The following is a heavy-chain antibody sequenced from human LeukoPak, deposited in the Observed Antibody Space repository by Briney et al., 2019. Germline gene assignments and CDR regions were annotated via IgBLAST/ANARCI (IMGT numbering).Heavy chain of an antibody. Sequence: ASVKVSCKASGYTFTGYYLHWVRQAPGQGLEWMGWINPNSGGTTYAQKFQGRITVTRDTSITTAYMELSSLRSDDTAMYYCARHNGSGSFYPYWGQGTLVTVSS. CDR1: GYTFTGYY. J-gene: IGHJ4*02. V-gene: IGHV1-2*02. CDR2: INPNSGGT. CDR3: ARHNGSGSFYPY. D-gene: IGHD3-10*01.